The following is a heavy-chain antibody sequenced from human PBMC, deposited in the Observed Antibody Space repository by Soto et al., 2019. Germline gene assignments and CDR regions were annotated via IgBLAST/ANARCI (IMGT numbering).Heavy chain of an antibody. CDR3: ARHFTGEHWYFDL. CDR2: IYPGDSDT. Sequence: GESLKISCKGSGYSFTSYWIGWARQMPGKGLEWMGIIYPGDSDTRYSPSFQGQVTISADKSISTAFLQWSSLKASDTAMYYCARHFTGEHWYFDLWGRGTLVTVSS. J-gene: IGHJ2*01. V-gene: IGHV5-51*01. D-gene: IGHD7-27*01. CDR1: GYSFTSYW.